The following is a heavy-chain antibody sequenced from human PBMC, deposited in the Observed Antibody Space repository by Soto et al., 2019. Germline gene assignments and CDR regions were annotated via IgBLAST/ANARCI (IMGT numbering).Heavy chain of an antibody. CDR3: ARVLLGSGTSSPIDP. D-gene: IGHD3-3*01. J-gene: IGHJ5*02. CDR2: IYYSGST. Sequence: QVQLQESGPGLVKPSQTLSLHCTVSGGSISSGGYYWSGLRQHPGNGLKWIGYIYYSGSTFYNRSLESRVTISVDTSKNQFSLKLSALTAADTAVYYCARVLLGSGTSSPIDPWGQGTLVTVSS. CDR1: GGSISSGGYY. V-gene: IGHV4-31*03.